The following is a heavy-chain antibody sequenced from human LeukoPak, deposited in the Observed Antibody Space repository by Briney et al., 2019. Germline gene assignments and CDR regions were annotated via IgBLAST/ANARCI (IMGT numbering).Heavy chain of an antibody. J-gene: IGHJ4*02. D-gene: IGHD3-10*01. Sequence: SETLSLTCTVSGGSISSSSYYWGWIRQPPGKGLEWIGSIYYSGSTYYNPSLKSRVTISVDTSKNQFSLKLSSVTAADTAVYYCARDQGTHYYGSGENWGQGTLVTVSS. CDR1: GGSISSSSYY. CDR2: IYYSGST. V-gene: IGHV4-39*07. CDR3: ARDQGTHYYGSGEN.